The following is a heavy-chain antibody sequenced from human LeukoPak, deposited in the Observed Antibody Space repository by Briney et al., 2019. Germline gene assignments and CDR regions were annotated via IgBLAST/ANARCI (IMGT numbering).Heavy chain of an antibody. CDR1: GGSFSGYY. J-gene: IGHJ6*03. CDR3: ARNRRGDGRTNSVVPAAWGLGNYMDV. CDR2: INHSGST. V-gene: IGHV4-34*01. D-gene: IGHD2-2*01. Sequence: SETLSLTYAVYGGSFSGYYWSWIRQPPGKGLEWLGEINHSGSTNYNPSLKSRVTISVDTSKNQFSLKLSSVTAADTAVYYCARNRRGDGRTNSVVPAAWGLGNYMDVWGKGTTVTVSS.